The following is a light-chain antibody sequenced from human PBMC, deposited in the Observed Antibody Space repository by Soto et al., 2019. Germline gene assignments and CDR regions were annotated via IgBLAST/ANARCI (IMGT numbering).Light chain of an antibody. CDR3: QQYKSDSRT. J-gene: IGKJ1*01. CDR2: KSS. CDR1: QSVSIW. V-gene: IGKV1-5*03. Sequence: DIQMTQSPSTLSASEGDRVTISCRASQSVSIWLAWYQQKPGRAPKLLIYKSSILESGVPSRFSGSGSGTEFSLTISGLQPDDFATYYCQQYKSDSRTFGQGTKVDI.